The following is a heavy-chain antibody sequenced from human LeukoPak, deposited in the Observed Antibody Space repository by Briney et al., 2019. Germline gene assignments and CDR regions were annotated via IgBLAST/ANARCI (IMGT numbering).Heavy chain of an antibody. J-gene: IGHJ1*01. CDR3: ATYMSGWPEYFQH. V-gene: IGHV3-48*01. Sequence: GGSLRLSCAASGFTFSSYSMNWVRQAPGEGLEWVSYISSSSSTIYYADSLKGRFTISRDNAKNSLYLQMNSLRAEDTAVYLCATYMSGWPEYFQHWGQGTLVTVSS. D-gene: IGHD6-19*01. CDR2: ISSSSSTI. CDR1: GFTFSSYS.